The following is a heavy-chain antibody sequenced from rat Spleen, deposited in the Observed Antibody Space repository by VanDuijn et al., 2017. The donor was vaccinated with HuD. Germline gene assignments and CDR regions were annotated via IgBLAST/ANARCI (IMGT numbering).Heavy chain of an antibody. CDR2: ISTGGGST. D-gene: IGHD1-11*01. Sequence: EVQLVESGGGLVQPGRSLKLSCAASGFTFINYDMHWIRQAPTKGLEWVAYISTGGGSTYYRDSVKGRFTISRDNARSTLYLQMDSLRSDDTATYYCTTSETWFAYWGQGTLVTVSS. V-gene: IGHV5-19*01. CDR3: TTSETWFAY. J-gene: IGHJ3*01. CDR1: GFTFINYD.